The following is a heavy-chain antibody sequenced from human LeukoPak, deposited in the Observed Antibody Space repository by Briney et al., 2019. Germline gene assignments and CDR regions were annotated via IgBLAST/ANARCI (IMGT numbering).Heavy chain of an antibody. CDR1: GGSFSGYY. CDR3: AVFRRDVYPYYFDY. J-gene: IGHJ4*02. D-gene: IGHD5-24*01. V-gene: IGHV4-34*01. CDR2: INHSGST. Sequence: SETLSLTCAVYGGSFSGYYWSWIRQPPGKGLEWIGEINHSGSTNYNPSLKSRVTISVDTSKNQFSLKLSSVTAADTAVYYCAVFRRDVYPYYFDYWGQGTLVTVSS.